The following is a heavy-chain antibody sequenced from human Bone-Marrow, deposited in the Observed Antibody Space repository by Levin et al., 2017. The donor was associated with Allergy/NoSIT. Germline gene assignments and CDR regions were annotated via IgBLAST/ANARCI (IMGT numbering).Heavy chain of an antibody. CDR3: ARSYDSSGYDY. CDR1: GGSVSSGSYY. Sequence: PSETLSLTCTVSGGSVSSGSYYWSWIRQPPGKGLEWIGYIYYSGSTNYNPSLKSRVTISVDTSKNQFSLKLSSVTAADTAVYYCARSYDSSGYDYWGQGTLVTVSS. D-gene: IGHD3-22*01. CDR2: IYYSGST. V-gene: IGHV4-61*01. J-gene: IGHJ4*02.